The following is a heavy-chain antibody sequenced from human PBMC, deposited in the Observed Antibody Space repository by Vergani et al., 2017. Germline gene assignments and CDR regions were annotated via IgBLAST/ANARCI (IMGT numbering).Heavy chain of an antibody. CDR1: GFTFSSYS. CDR2: ISSSSSTI. Sequence: EVQLVESGGGLVQPGGSLRLSCAASGFTFSSYSMNWVRQAPGKGLEWVSYISSSSSTIYYADSVKGRFTISRDNSKNTLYLQMNSLRAEDTAVYYCAKDQWYSSSCFDYWGQGTLVTVSS. V-gene: IGHV3-48*01. D-gene: IGHD6-13*01. CDR3: AKDQWYSSSCFDY. J-gene: IGHJ4*02.